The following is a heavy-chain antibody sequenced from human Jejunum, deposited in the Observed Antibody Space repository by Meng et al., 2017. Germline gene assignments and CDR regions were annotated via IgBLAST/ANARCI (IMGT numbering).Heavy chain of an antibody. CDR2: IHHSGSI. V-gene: IGHV4-34*01. CDR3: RLAYCVSDCGDY. D-gene: IGHD2-21*02. CDR1: GGSFSTYD. J-gene: IGHJ4*02. Sequence: QVQVPHSVAGLLKHSETLSLTCAFQGGSFSTYDWSWIRQPPGKGLEWLGQIHHSGSINDNPSLKGRVTMSVDTSRSQISLKLNSVTAADTAVYYCRLAYCVSDCGDYWGQGTLVTVSS.